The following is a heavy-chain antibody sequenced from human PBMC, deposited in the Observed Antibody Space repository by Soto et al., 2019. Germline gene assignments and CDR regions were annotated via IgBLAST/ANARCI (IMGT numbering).Heavy chain of an antibody. V-gene: IGHV1-2*04. CDR2: INPKSGGA. D-gene: IGHD3-22*01. CDR1: GYVFTGYY. Sequence: QVHLVQSGAEVKKPGASVKVSCKASGYVFTGYYIHWVRQAPGQGLEWMGWINPKSGGANIAQKFQGWVTLTRDTSISTTYMEVNRRTSNDTAVYYCVRDYYDGSASYGFEFWGQGTPVTVAS. CDR3: VRDYYDGSASYGFEF. J-gene: IGHJ3*01.